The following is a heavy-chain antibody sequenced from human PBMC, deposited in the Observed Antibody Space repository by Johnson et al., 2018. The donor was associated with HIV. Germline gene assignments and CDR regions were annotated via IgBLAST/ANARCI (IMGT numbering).Heavy chain of an antibody. Sequence: QVQLVESGGGLVQPGGSLRLSCAASGFLFSRYAVHWVRQAPGKGLEWVAVISYDGSNKYYADSVKGRFTISRDSAKNSLYLQMNSLRAEETAVYYCARGRLAYCGGDCYPDAFDIWGQGTMVTVSS. CDR2: ISYDGSNK. CDR3: ARGRLAYCGGDCYPDAFDI. D-gene: IGHD2-21*02. V-gene: IGHV3-30-3*01. CDR1: GFLFSRYA. J-gene: IGHJ3*02.